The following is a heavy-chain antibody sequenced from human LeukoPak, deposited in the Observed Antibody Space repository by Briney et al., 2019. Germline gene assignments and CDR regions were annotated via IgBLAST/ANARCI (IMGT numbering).Heavy chain of an antibody. D-gene: IGHD2-8*01. J-gene: IGHJ4*02. CDR3: AKDGEYCTNGVCYTDY. CDR1: GFTFSSYW. Sequence: GGSLRLSCAASGFTFSSYWMSWVRQAPGKGLEWVANIKQDGSEKYYVDSVKGRFTISRDNSKNTLYLQMNSLRAEDTAVYYCAKDGEYCTNGVCYTDYWGQGTLVTVSS. CDR2: IKQDGSEK. V-gene: IGHV3-7*01.